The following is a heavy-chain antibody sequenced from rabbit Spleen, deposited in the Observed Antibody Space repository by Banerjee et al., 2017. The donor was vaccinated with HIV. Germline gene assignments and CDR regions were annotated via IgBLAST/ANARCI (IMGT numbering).Heavy chain of an antibody. Sequence: QEQLKETGGGLVQPGGSLTLSCKVSGIALINNAMSWVRQAPGKGLEWIGYIDLLFGTTYYANWVNGRFTISRENNQNTVSLQMNSLTAADTATYFCVRGASGSGYYSLWGPGTLVTVS. J-gene: IGHJ4*01. V-gene: IGHV1S47*01. CDR2: IDLLFGTT. D-gene: IGHD1-1*01. CDR1: GIALINNA. CDR3: VRGASGSGYYSL.